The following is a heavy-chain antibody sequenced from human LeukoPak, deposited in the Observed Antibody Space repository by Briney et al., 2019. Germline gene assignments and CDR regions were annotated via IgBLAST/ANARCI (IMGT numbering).Heavy chain of an antibody. V-gene: IGHV1-69*05. Sequence: VASVKVSCKASGGTFSSYAISWVRQAPGQGLEWMGGIIPIFGTANYAQKLQGRVTMTTDTSTSTAYTELRSLRSDDTAVYYCARDGCSGGSCYRWFDPWGQGTLVTVSS. J-gene: IGHJ5*02. D-gene: IGHD2-15*01. CDR3: ARDGCSGGSCYRWFDP. CDR1: GGTFSSYA. CDR2: IIPIFGTA.